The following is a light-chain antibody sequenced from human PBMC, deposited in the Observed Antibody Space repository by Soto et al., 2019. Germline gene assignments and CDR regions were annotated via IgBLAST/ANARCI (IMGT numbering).Light chain of an antibody. CDR1: SSNIGAGYD. J-gene: IGLJ2*01. V-gene: IGLV1-40*01. CDR2: GNT. Sequence: QSVLTQPPSVSGAPGQRVTISCTGSSSNIGAGYDVHWYQQLPGTAPKLLVHGNTDRPSGVPDRFSGSKSGTSASLAITGLQDEDEADYYCQSYDSSLGRWLFGGGTKLTVL. CDR3: QSYDSSLGRWL.